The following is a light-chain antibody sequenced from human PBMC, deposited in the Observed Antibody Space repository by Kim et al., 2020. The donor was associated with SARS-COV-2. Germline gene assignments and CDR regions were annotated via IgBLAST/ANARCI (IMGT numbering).Light chain of an antibody. V-gene: IGKV1-33*01. CDR2: DVT. Sequence: SASIGDRVTITCQASQDINDYLDWYQQKPGKVPKLLIYDVTRLETGVPARFSGSGSGTDFTLTISSLQPEDIATYYCHQYDKFPQTFGQGTKLEI. J-gene: IGKJ1*01. CDR3: HQYDKFPQT. CDR1: QDINDY.